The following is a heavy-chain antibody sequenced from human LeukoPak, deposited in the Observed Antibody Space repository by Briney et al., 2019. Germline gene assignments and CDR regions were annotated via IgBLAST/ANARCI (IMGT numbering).Heavy chain of an antibody. CDR3: ARGTAGYHSSYFDY. Sequence: GGSLRLSCAASGYTFSSYGMHWVRQRPGKGLEWLTVIWSDESKKYYGDSVKGRFTVSRDNSKNTLYLDINSLRVDDTAVYYCARGTAGYHSSYFDYWGQGTLSPSPQ. V-gene: IGHV3-33*01. D-gene: IGHD3-16*02. CDR1: GYTFSSYG. CDR2: IWSDESKK. J-gene: IGHJ4*02.